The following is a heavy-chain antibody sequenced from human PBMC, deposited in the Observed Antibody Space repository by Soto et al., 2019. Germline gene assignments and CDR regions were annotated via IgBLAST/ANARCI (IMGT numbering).Heavy chain of an antibody. CDR2: ISYDGTNK. V-gene: IGHV3-30*03. D-gene: IGHD3-10*01. Sequence: GGSLRLSCAASGSSFGRYGMHWVRQAPGKGLEWVAVISYDGTNKYYADSVKGRFTISRDNAKNSLYLQMNSLRAEDTAVYYCARYGSGSYYWSIDYWGQGTLVTVSS. CDR1: GSSFGRYG. CDR3: ARYGSGSYYWSIDY. J-gene: IGHJ4*02.